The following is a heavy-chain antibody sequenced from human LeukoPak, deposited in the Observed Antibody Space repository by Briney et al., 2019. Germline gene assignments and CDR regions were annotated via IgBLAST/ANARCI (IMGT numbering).Heavy chain of an antibody. CDR3: ARGYCSGSSCYRFDY. CDR2: INPNSGGT. D-gene: IGHD2-15*01. Sequence: ASVKVSCKASGYTFTGYYMHWVRQAPGQGLEWMGLINPNSGGTNYAQKFQGRVTMTRDTSISTAYMELSRLRSDDTAVYYCARGYCSGSSCYRFDYWGQGTLVTVSS. V-gene: IGHV1-2*02. CDR1: GYTFTGYY. J-gene: IGHJ4*02.